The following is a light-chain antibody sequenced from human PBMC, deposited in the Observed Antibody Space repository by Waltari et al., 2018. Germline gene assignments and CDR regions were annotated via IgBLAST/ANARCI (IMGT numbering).Light chain of an antibody. CDR3: ASWDDRLNGHWV. CDR1: YSNIGNNV. V-gene: IGLV1-44*01. J-gene: IGLJ3*02. CDR2: RVD. Sequence: QSVLTQPPSASGAPGQRVTISCSGTYSNIGNNVVNWYQQLPGKAPKLLIYRVDQRPSGVPDRFPASKSGSSASLAIGGLQSEDEADYYCASWDDRLNGHWVFGGGTKVTVL.